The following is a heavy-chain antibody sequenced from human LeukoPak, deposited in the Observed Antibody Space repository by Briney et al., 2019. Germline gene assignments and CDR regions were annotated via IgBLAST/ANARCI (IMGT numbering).Heavy chain of an antibody. Sequence: ASVKVSCKASGSNITDYGITWVRQAPGQALEWMGWISGYKLHEVQGTVTMTRDTSTNTAYLELRSLRSDDTAVYYCARSPLEWLLFLDLWGQGTLVTVSS. CDR1: GSNITDYG. D-gene: IGHD3-3*01. V-gene: IGHV1-18*01. CDR2: ISGYKL. CDR3: ARSPLEWLLFLDL. J-gene: IGHJ5*02.